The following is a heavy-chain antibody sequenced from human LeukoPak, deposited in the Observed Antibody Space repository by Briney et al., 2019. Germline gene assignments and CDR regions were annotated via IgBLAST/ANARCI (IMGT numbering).Heavy chain of an antibody. D-gene: IGHD1-14*01. Sequence: PGGSLRLSCAASGFTFSTYGMHWVRQAPGKGLEWVALISYDGNIKYYADSVKGRFTISRDNSKRELYLHMNSLRGEDTAVFYCAREEEPRLDYWGQGTPVTVSS. CDR3: AREEEPRLDY. J-gene: IGHJ4*02. V-gene: IGHV3-30*03. CDR1: GFTFSTYG. CDR2: ISYDGNIK.